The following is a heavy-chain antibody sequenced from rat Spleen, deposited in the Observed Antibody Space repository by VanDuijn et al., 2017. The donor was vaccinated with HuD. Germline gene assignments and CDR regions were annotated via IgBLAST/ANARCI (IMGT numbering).Heavy chain of an antibody. CDR2: ISIGGYNT. CDR1: GIIFSNYG. Sequence: EVQLVESGGGLVQPGGSMKLSCAASGIIFSNYGMAWVRQAPKKGLEWVASISIGGYNTYYRDSVKGRFSISRDDAKSTLYLQMNSLRSEDTATYYCARHEDYGGYSRDYFGYWGQGVMVTVSS. V-gene: IGHV5-25*01. D-gene: IGHD1-11*01. CDR3: ARHEDYGGYSRDYFGY. J-gene: IGHJ2*01.